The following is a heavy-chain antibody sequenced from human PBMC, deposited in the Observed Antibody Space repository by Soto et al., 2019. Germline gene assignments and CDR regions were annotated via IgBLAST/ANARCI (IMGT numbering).Heavy chain of an antibody. CDR3: ARDTNSLDL. CDR2: IYHTGDT. D-gene: IGHD2-8*01. CDR1: SYSISSGFF. V-gene: IGHV4-38-2*02. Sequence: SETLSLTCVVSSYSISSGFFWAWIRQPPGKGLEWVGSIYHTGDTHYNPSLRSQVSMSVDTSKNHFSLRLTYLTAADTAVYFCARDTNSLDLWGQGILVTVS. J-gene: IGHJ5*02.